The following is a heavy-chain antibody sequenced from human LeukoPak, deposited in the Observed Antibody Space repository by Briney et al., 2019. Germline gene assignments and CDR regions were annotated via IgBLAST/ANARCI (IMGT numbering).Heavy chain of an antibody. CDR3: ARAYCSDGSCYFDY. V-gene: IGHV3-48*04. Sequence: PGGSLRLSCAASGFSFSSYSMTWVRQAPGKGLEWVSYIRSSGSTKYYADSVKGRFTISRDNAKNSLYLQMNSLRAEDTAVYYCARAYCSDGSCYFDYWGQGTLVSVSS. CDR1: GFSFSSYS. CDR2: IRSSGSTK. D-gene: IGHD2-15*01. J-gene: IGHJ4*02.